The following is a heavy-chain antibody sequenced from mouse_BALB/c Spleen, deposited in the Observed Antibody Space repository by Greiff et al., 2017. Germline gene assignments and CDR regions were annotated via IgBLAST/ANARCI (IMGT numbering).Heavy chain of an antibody. CDR2: ISSGSSTI. CDR1: GFTFSSFG. J-gene: IGHJ2*01. Sequence: EVHLVESGGGLVQPGGSRKLSCAASGFTFSSFGMHWVRQAPEKGLEWVAYISSGSSTIYYADTVKGRFTISRDNPKNTLFLQMTSLRSEDTAMYYCARENPDYYFDYWGQGTTLTVSS. V-gene: IGHV5-17*02. CDR3: ARENPDYYFDY.